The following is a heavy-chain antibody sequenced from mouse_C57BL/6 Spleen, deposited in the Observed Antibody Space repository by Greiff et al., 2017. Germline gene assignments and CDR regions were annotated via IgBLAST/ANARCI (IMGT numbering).Heavy chain of an antibody. V-gene: IGHV1-15*01. Sequence: QVQLKQSGAELVRPGASVTLSCKASGYTFTDYEMHWVKQTPVHGLEWIGAIDPETGGTAYNQKFKGKAILTADKSSSTAYMELRSLTSEDSAVYYCTRRYDYSYAMDYWGQGTSVTVSS. CDR2: IDPETGGT. J-gene: IGHJ4*01. CDR3: TRRYDYSYAMDY. CDR1: GYTFTDYE. D-gene: IGHD2-4*01.